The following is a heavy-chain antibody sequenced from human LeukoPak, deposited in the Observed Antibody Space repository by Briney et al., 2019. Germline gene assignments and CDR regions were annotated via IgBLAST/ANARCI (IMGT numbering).Heavy chain of an antibody. CDR1: GGSISSGDYY. CDR3: GRGGETHNWFDP. D-gene: IGHD3-16*01. CDR2: YYYSGIN. Sequence: PAHTLSLTCTVSGGSISSGDYYWRWVRQPPGEGRGWIVYYYYSGINCYNPSLKSRITISVDTAKDQFSLKLSSGTAADTALYYWGRGGETHNWFDPWGQGTLVTVSS. J-gene: IGHJ5*02. V-gene: IGHV4-30-4*01.